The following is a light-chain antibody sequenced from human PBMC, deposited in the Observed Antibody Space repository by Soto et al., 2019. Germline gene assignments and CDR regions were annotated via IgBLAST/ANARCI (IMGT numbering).Light chain of an antibody. CDR2: AAS. Sequence: DIQMTQSPSSLSASVGDRVTITCRASQGISNYLAWYQQKPGKLPKLLIYAASTLQSGVPSRFSGCGSGTDFTLTISSLQPEDVATYYCQNQAFGQGTKVEIE. CDR3: QNQA. V-gene: IGKV1-27*01. J-gene: IGKJ1*01. CDR1: QGISNY.